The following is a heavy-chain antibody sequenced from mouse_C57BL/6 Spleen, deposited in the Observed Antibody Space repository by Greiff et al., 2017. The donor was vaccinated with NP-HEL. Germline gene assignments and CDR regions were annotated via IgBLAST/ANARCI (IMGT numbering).Heavy chain of an antibody. CDR1: GYSITSGYY. CDR3: ARIPIYYYGSSYVDYAMDY. V-gene: IGHV3-6*01. J-gene: IGHJ4*01. D-gene: IGHD1-1*01. Sequence: EVKLQESGPGLVKPSQSLSLTCSVTGYSITSGYYWNWIRQFPGNKLEWMGYISYDGSNNYNPSLKNRISITRDTSKNQFFLKLNSVTTEDTATYYCARIPIYYYGSSYVDYAMDYWGQGTSVTVSS. CDR2: ISYDGSN.